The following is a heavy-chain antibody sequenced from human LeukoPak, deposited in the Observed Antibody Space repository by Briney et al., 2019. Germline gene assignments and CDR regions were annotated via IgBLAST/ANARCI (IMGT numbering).Heavy chain of an antibody. D-gene: IGHD3-10*01. Sequence: GASVKVSCKASGYTFTSYGISWVRQAPGQGLEWMGWSNPNSGGTNYAQKFQGRVTMTRATSISTAYMELSRLRSDDAAVYYCARAVRTVYYFDNSGQGTLVTVSA. CDR3: ARAVRTVYYFDN. CDR2: SNPNSGGT. V-gene: IGHV1-2*02. J-gene: IGHJ4*02. CDR1: GYTFTSYG.